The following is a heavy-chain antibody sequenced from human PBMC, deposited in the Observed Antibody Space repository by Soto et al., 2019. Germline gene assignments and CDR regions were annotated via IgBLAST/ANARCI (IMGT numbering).Heavy chain of an antibody. Sequence: QVQLVQSGAEVKKPGASVKVSCKASGYTFTSYDINWVRQATGQGLEWMGWMNPNSGNTGYAQKFEGRVTMTRNTSITTAYLELGSLRSEDKAVYYCATGPPGLTISESYYWGQGTLVTVSS. J-gene: IGHJ4*02. CDR3: ATGPPGLTISESYY. D-gene: IGHD3-3*01. V-gene: IGHV1-8*01. CDR2: MNPNSGNT. CDR1: GYTFTSYD.